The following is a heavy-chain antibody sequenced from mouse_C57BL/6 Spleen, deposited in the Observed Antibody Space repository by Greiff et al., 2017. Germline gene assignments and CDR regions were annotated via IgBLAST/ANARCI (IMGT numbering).Heavy chain of an antibody. Sequence: QVQLQQPGAELVRPGSSVKLSCKASGYTFTSYWMDWVKQRPGQGLEWIGNIYPSDSETHYNQKFKDKATLTVDKSSSTAYMQLSSLTSEDSAVYYCARRDGNYPYAMDYWGQGTSVTVSS. D-gene: IGHD2-1*01. V-gene: IGHV1-61*01. CDR2: IYPSDSET. CDR3: ARRDGNYPYAMDY. J-gene: IGHJ4*01. CDR1: GYTFTSYW.